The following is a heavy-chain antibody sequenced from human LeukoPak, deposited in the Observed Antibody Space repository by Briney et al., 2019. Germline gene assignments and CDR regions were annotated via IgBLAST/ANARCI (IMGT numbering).Heavy chain of an antibody. Sequence: GASVKVSCKASGYTFTGYYMHWVRQAPGQGLEWMGWINPYSGGTNYAQKFQGRVTMTRDTSISTAYMELSRLRSDDTAVYYCARAKEQWLVGGYDYWGQRTLVTVSS. V-gene: IGHV1-2*02. D-gene: IGHD6-19*01. CDR1: GYTFTGYY. CDR2: INPYSGGT. CDR3: ARAKEQWLVGGYDY. J-gene: IGHJ4*02.